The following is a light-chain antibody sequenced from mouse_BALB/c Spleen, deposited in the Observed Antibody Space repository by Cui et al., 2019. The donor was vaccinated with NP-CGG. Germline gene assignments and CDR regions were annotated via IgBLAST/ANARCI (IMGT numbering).Light chain of an antibody. CDR2: GTN. J-gene: IGLJ1*01. V-gene: IGLV1*01. CDR1: TGAVTTSNY. CDR3: ALWYSNHWV. Sequence: QAVVTQASALTTSPGETVTLTCRLITGAVTTSNYANWVQEKPNHLFTGLIGGTNNRAPGVPARFSGSLIGDKAALTITGAQTEDEAIYFCALWYSNHWVFGGGTKLTVL.